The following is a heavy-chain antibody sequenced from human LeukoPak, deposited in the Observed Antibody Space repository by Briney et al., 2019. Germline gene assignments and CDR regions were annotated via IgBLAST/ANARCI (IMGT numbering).Heavy chain of an antibody. CDR3: GKDPNGNFIGAFDF. CDR2: ISWSSGII. D-gene: IGHD4-23*01. J-gene: IGHJ3*01. Sequence: PGRSLRLSCAASGFIFDDHGMHWVRQAPGKGLEWVSGISWSSGIIGYADSVKGRFTISRDNAKNSLDLQMESLRAEDTAVYYCGKDPNGNFIGAFDFWGQGTMVTVSS. V-gene: IGHV3-9*01. CDR1: GFIFDDHG.